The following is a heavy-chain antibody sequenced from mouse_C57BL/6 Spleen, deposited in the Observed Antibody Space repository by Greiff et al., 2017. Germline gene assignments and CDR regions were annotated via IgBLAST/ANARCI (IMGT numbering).Heavy chain of an antibody. CDR3: ARRGELRKFAY. D-gene: IGHD3-2*02. J-gene: IGHJ3*01. CDR2: IDPSDSYT. CDR1: GYTFTSYW. Sequence: QVQLQQPGAELVKPGASVKLSCKASGYTFTSYWMQWVKQRPGQGLEWIGEIDPSDSYTNYNQKFKGKATLTVDTSSSTAYMQLSSLTAEDSAVYYGARRGELRKFAYWGQGTLVTVSA. V-gene: IGHV1-50*01.